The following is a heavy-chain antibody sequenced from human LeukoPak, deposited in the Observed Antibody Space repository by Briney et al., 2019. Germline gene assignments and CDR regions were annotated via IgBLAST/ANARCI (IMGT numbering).Heavy chain of an antibody. V-gene: IGHV3-30-3*01. CDR2: ISKDGSDT. CDR1: GFTFSSYA. Sequence: GGFLRPSCAASGFTFSSYAMFWVRQAPGKGLEWVTIISKDGSDTFYADSVKGRFTISRDNSKNTLYLQLNSLTTEDTALYYCARGLYYFDYWGQGTLVTVSS. J-gene: IGHJ4*02. D-gene: IGHD3-22*01. CDR3: ARGLYYFDY.